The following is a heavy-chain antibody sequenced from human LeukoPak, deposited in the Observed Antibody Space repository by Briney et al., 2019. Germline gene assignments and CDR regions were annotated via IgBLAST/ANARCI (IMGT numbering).Heavy chain of an antibody. CDR1: GYTFTSYA. CDR2: INTNTGNP. D-gene: IGHD3-22*01. J-gene: IGHJ3*02. Sequence: ASVKVSCKASGYTFTSYAMNWVRQAPGQGLEWTGWINTNTGNPTYAQGFTGRFVFSLDTSVSTAYLQISSLKAEDTAVYYCARDSIYYDSSGSDAFDIWGQGTMVTVSS. CDR3: ARDSIYYDSSGSDAFDI. V-gene: IGHV7-4-1*02.